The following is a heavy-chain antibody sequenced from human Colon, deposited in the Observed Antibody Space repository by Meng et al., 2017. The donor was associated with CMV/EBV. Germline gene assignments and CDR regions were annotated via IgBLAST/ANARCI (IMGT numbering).Heavy chain of an antibody. CDR1: GYTFTGYL. J-gene: IGHJ4*02. D-gene: IGHD3-3*01. Sequence: VHLMQSGAEMREPGASVKGSCKASGYTFTGYLIHWVRQAPGQGLEWMGWINPYSGDTIYAQKLEVGVTMTRDASITTAYLELSSLKSDDTAVYYCGTFGGDFDYWGQGTLVTVSS. CDR3: GTFGGDFDY. CDR2: INPYSGDT. V-gene: IGHV1-2*02.